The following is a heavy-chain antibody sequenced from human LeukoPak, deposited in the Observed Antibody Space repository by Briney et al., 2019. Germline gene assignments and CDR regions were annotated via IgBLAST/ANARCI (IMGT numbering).Heavy chain of an antibody. J-gene: IGHJ5*02. Sequence: GGSLRLSCAASGFTFSNHAMTWVRQAPGKGLEWVAAISTSGDDTFYADSVKGRFTISRDNSKNILYLQMNSLRAEDTAMYFCAKDVWWSVSWGQGTPVTVSS. CDR1: GFTFSNHA. CDR3: AKDVWWSVS. D-gene: IGHD2-8*02. V-gene: IGHV3-23*01. CDR2: ISTSGDDT.